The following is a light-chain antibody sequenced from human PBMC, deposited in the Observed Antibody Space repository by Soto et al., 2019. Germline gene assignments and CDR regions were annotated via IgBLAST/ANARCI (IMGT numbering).Light chain of an antibody. Sequence: EIVLTQSPGTLSLSPGERATLSCRASQSVSSSYLAWYQQKPGQAPRLLIYGASSRATGIPDRFSGSGSGTDFTLTISRLEPEDFAVYYCQQYGSSCSTFGGGTKVEFK. J-gene: IGKJ4*01. CDR2: GAS. CDR1: QSVSSSY. CDR3: QQYGSSCST. V-gene: IGKV3-20*01.